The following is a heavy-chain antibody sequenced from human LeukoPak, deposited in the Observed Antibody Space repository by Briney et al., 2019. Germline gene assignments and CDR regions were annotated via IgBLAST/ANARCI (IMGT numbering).Heavy chain of an antibody. D-gene: IGHD3-9*01. V-gene: IGHV1-69*06. Sequence: ASVKVSCKASGGTFTSYAISWVRHAPGQGLEWMGGIIPIFGTANYAQKFHGRVTITADKSTSRAYMELSSLRSEETAVYYCARGGDYDILTGYYTGFPSYYFDYWGQGTLVTVSS. CDR1: GGTFTSYA. CDR3: ARGGDYDILTGYYTGFPSYYFDY. J-gene: IGHJ4*02. CDR2: IIPIFGTA.